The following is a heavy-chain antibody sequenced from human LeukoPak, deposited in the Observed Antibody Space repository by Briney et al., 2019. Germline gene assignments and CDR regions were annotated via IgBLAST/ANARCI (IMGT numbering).Heavy chain of an antibody. Sequence: PGGSLRLSCAASGFTFSSYAMHWVRQAPGKGLEWVAVISYDGSNKYYADSVKGRFTISRDNSKNTLYLQMNSLRAEDTAVYYCAKDPYYDFWSGYPPDCWGQGTLVTVSS. CDR2: ISYDGSNK. CDR3: AKDPYYDFWSGYPPDC. J-gene: IGHJ4*02. CDR1: GFTFSSYA. V-gene: IGHV3-30-3*01. D-gene: IGHD3-3*01.